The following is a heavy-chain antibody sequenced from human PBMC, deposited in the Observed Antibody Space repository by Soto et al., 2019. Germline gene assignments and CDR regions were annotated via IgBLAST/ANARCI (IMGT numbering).Heavy chain of an antibody. J-gene: IGHJ4*02. CDR2: IYYSGST. V-gene: IGHV4-59*01. CDR1: GGSISSYY. CDR3: ARVGESAVATYYFDY. D-gene: IGHD6-19*01. Sequence: SETLSLTCTVSGGSISSYYWSWIRQPPGKGLEWIGYIYYSGSTNYNPSLKSRVTISVDTSKNQFSLKLSSVTAADTAVYYCARVGESAVATYYFDYWGQGTLVTVSS.